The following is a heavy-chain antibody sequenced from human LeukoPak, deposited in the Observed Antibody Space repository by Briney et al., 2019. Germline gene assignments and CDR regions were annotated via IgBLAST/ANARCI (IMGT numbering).Heavy chain of an antibody. CDR1: GFTFSSYA. J-gene: IGHJ4*02. D-gene: IGHD4-11*01. CDR2: ISGSGSST. CDR3: AKTPLFLDYSNYYFDY. V-gene: IGHV3-23*01. Sequence: GGSLRLSCAASGFTFSSYAMSWVRQAPGKGLEWVSAISGSGSSTYYADSVKGRFTISRDNSKNTLYLQMNSLRAEDTAVYYCAKTPLFLDYSNYYFDYWGQGTLVTVSS.